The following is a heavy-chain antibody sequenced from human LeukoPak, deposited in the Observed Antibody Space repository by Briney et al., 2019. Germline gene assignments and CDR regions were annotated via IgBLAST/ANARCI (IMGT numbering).Heavy chain of an antibody. J-gene: IGHJ4*02. CDR3: ATTTVRGVGKWNFDY. D-gene: IGHD3-10*01. CDR2: IYYSGST. Sequence: SETLSLTCTVSGGSISSGGYYWSWIRQHPGKGLEWIGYIYYSGSTYYNPSLKSRVTISVDTSKNQFSLKLSSVTAVDTAVYYCATTTVRGVGKWNFDYWGQGTLVTVSS. V-gene: IGHV4-31*03. CDR1: GGSISSGGYY.